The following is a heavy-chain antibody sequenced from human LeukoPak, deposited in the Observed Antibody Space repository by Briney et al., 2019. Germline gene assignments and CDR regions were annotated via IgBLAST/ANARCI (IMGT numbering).Heavy chain of an antibody. CDR1: GGSISSNSYY. CDR2: VYYSGST. D-gene: IGHD3-9*01. V-gene: IGHV4-39*01. Sequence: SETLSLTCTVSGGSISSNSYYWGWIRQPPGKGLEWIGSVYYSGSTYHNPSLKSRVTISVDTSKDQFSLKLSSVTAADTAVYYCARQGYDILTGYIDAFDIWGQGTMVTVSS. J-gene: IGHJ3*02. CDR3: ARQGYDILTGYIDAFDI.